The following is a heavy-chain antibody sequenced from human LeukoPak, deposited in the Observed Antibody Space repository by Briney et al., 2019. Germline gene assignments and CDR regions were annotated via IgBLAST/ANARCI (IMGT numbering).Heavy chain of an antibody. CDR1: GFTVSSNY. V-gene: IGHV3-53*01. D-gene: IGHD3-22*01. Sequence: GGSLRLSCAASGFTVSSNYMSWVRQAPGKGLEWVSVIYSGGSTYYADSVKGRFTISRDNFKNTLNLQMNSLRAGDTAVYYCARATYDSSGYDYWGQGTLVTVSS. J-gene: IGHJ4*02. CDR3: ARATYDSSGYDY. CDR2: IYSGGST.